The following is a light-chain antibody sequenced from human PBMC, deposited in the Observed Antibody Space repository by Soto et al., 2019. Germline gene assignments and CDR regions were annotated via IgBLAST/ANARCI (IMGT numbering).Light chain of an antibody. V-gene: IGLV1-40*01. J-gene: IGLJ2*01. CDR3: QSYDNSLSGVV. CDR1: SSNIGAGYD. CDR2: AKT. Sequence: QSVLTQPPSVSAAPGQKVTISCSGSSSNIGAGYDVHWYQQFPGTAPKLLIYAKTNRPSGVPDRFSGSWSGTAASLAITGLRAEDEADYYCQSYDNSLSGVVFGGGTKLTVL.